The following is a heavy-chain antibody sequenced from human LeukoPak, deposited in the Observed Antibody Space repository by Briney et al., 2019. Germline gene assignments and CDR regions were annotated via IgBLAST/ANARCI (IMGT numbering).Heavy chain of an antibody. CDR2: IYYSGST. CDR3: AGDSLWVGWFDP. CDR1: GGSISSSSYY. Sequence: SETLSLTCTVSGGSISSSSYYWGWIRQPPGKGLEWIGSIYYSGSTYYNPSLKSRVTISVNTSKNQFSLKLSSVTAADTAVYYCAGDSLWVGWFDPWGQGTLVTVSS. J-gene: IGHJ5*02. V-gene: IGHV4-39*07. D-gene: IGHD5/OR15-5a*01.